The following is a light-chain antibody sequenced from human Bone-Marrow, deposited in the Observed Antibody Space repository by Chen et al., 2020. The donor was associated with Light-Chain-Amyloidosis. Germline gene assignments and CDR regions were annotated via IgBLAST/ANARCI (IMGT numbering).Light chain of an antibody. V-gene: IGLV4-69*01. Sequence: QLVVTQSPSASASLGASVKLTCTLSSGHSNYAVAWHQQQPEKGPRYLMKLNSDGSHNKGDGIPDRFSGSSSGAERYLSISSLQSEDGADYFCQTWGTGIQVFGGGTKLTVL. CDR3: QTWGTGIQV. CDR2: LNSDGSH. CDR1: SGHSNYA. J-gene: IGLJ3*02.